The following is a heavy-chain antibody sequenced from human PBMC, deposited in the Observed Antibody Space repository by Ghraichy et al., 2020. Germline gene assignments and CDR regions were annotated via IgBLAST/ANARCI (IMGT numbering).Heavy chain of an antibody. CDR3: VREVIGWYYGMDV. J-gene: IGHJ6*02. CDR1: GFTFSSYW. CDR2: IKQDGTEK. V-gene: IGHV3-7*01. D-gene: IGHD6-19*01. Sequence: GGSLRLSCAGSGFTFSSYWMTWVRQAPGKGLEWVANIKQDGTEKYYVDSVKGRFTISRDNAKNSLSLQMNSLRAEDTAVYYCVREVIGWYYGMDVWGPGTTVTVSS.